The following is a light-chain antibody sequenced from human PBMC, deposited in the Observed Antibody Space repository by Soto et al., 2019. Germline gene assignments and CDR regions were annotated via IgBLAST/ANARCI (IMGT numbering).Light chain of an antibody. V-gene: IGLV1-40*01. CDR3: QSYESSMSGYV. CDR1: SSNIGAGYD. J-gene: IGLJ1*01. CDR2: GNS. Sequence: QSVLTQPPSVSGAPGQRVTISCTGSSSNIGAGYDVHWYQQLPGTAPKLLIYGNSNRPSGVPDRFSGSKSGTPASLAITGLQAEDEADYYCQSYESSMSGYVLRTGTTGTVL.